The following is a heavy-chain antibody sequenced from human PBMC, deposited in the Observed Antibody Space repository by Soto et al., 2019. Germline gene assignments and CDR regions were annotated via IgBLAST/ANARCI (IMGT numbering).Heavy chain of an antibody. V-gene: IGHV1-18*01. CDR1: GYTFTSYG. D-gene: IGHD2-2*01. J-gene: IGHJ6*02. Sequence: ASVKVSCKASGYTFTSYGISWVRQAPGQGLEWMGWISAYNGNTNYAQKLQGRVTMTTDTSTSTAYMELRSLRSDDTAVYYCAREIVVVPAAEYSSSAGPDYGMDVWGQGTTVTVYS. CDR2: ISAYNGNT. CDR3: AREIVVVPAAEYSSSAGPDYGMDV.